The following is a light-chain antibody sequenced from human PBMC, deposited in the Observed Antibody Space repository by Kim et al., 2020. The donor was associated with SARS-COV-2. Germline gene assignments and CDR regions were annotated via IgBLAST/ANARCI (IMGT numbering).Light chain of an antibody. Sequence: ASIGDRVTITCRASQSIRSWLAWYQQKPGTAPKLLIYKASNLESGVPSRFSGSGSGTEFTLTISSLQPDDSATYYCQQYNSDLATFGQGTKVDIK. CDR1: QSIRSW. CDR2: KAS. CDR3: QQYNSDLAT. J-gene: IGKJ1*01. V-gene: IGKV1-5*03.